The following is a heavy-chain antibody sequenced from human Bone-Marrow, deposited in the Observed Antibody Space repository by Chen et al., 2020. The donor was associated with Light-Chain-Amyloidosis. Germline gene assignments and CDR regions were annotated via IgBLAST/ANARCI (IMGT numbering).Heavy chain of an antibody. J-gene: IGHJ4*02. CDR1: GYTFPNYW. CDR3: ARRRDGYNFDY. V-gene: IGHV5-51*01. Sequence: VKKPGESLKISCKGSGYTFPNYWIGWVRQMTGKGLEWMGVIYPDDSDARYSPSFEGQVTISADKSITTAYLQWRSLKASDTAMYYCARRRDGYNFDYWGQGTLVTVSS. D-gene: IGHD5-12*01. CDR2: IYPDDSDA.